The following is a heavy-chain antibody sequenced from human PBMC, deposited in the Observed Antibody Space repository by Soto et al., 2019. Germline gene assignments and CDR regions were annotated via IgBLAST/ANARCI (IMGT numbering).Heavy chain of an antibody. D-gene: IGHD6-25*01. CDR1: GFTFSRYT. CDR2: ISSGSSSM. Sequence: PGGSLRLSCAASGFTFSRYTINWVRQAPGKGLEWVAAISSGSSSMYYADSVRGRFTISRDNARNSLYLQMNRLRLEDAAVYYCAGIDGSGYWGQGTLVTVSS. CDR3: AGIDGSGY. J-gene: IGHJ4*02. V-gene: IGHV3-21*06.